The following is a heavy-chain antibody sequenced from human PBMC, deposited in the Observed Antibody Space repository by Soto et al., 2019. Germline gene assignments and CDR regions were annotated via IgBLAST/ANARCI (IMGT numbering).Heavy chain of an antibody. D-gene: IGHD3-16*01. CDR3: ARHGAVGEYYYYYRMDV. Sequence: QVQLVQSGAEVKKPGASVKVSCKASGYTFTSYGISWVRQAPGQGLEWMGWISAYNGNTNYAQKLQGRVTMTTDTPTNTAHMELQSLRSDDTAVYYCARHGAVGEYYYYYRMDVWGQGTTVTVSS. CDR1: GYTFTSYG. J-gene: IGHJ6*02. CDR2: ISAYNGNT. V-gene: IGHV1-18*01.